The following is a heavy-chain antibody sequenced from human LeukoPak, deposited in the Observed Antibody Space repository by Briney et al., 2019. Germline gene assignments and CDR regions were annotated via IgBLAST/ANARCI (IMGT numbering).Heavy chain of an antibody. CDR2: INPDGSEK. CDR1: GFTFSASW. V-gene: IGHV3-7*04. CDR3: ARDPRWNFDY. D-gene: IGHD3-16*02. Sequence: GGSLRLSCEASGFTFSASWVIWVRQVPGKGLEWVAKINPDGSEKSYVESVKGRFTISRDNAKNSLYLQMNSLRVEDTAAYYCARDPRWNFDYWGQGTLVTVPS. J-gene: IGHJ4*02.